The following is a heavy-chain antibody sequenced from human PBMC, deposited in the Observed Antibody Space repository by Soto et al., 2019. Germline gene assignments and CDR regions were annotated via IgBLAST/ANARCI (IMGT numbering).Heavy chain of an antibody. D-gene: IGHD1-26*01. CDR2: ISKSGIDI. CDR3: APRKYGSFNIGAFDI. J-gene: IGHJ3*02. CDR1: RLSFSTYE. V-gene: IGHV3-48*03. Sequence: PAGSLRLCCAASRLSFSTYEMNGVRQAPGKGLEWVSYISKSGIDIYYADSVKGRFTISRDNANSSLYLQMNSLRAEDTAVYYCAPRKYGSFNIGAFDIWGQGTMVTVSS.